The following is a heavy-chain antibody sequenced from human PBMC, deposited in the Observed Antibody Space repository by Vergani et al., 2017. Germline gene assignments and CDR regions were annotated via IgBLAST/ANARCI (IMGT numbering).Heavy chain of an antibody. CDR1: GFTFSNAW. D-gene: IGHD2-2*01. J-gene: IGHJ6*03. CDR2: IKSKTDCGKT. V-gene: IGHV3-15*01. CDR3: TTGMGYCSSTSCQYYMDV. Sequence: EVQLVESGGGLVKPGGSLRLPCAASGFTFSNAWMSWVRQAPGKGLEWVGRIKSKTDCGKTDYAAPVKGRFTISRDDSKNTVYLQMNSLKTEDTAVYYCTTGMGYCSSTSCQYYMDVWGKGTTVTVSS.